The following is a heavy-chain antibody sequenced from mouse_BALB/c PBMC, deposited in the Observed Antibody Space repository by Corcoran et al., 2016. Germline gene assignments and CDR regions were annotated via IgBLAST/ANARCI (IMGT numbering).Heavy chain of an antibody. CDR2: INTYTGEL. CDR3: ERCGKNYGAMVY. D-gene: IGHD1-1*01. J-gene: IGHJ4*01. Sequence: QIQLVQSGPELKKPGETVKISCKSSGYTFTNYGMNWVKQAPGKGLKWMGWINTYTGELTYADDFKGLFALSLETSASTAYLQINNLNNEETATYLCERCGKNYGAMVYWGQGTSVTVSS. V-gene: IGHV9-3-1*01. CDR1: GYTFTNYG.